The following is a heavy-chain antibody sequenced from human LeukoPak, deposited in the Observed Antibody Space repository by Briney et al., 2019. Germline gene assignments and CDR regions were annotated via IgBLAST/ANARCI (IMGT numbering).Heavy chain of an antibody. CDR3: ARGRVRVPDY. D-gene: IGHD2-21*01. V-gene: IGHV1-8*01. Sequence: GASVKVSCKASGYTFTSYDINWVRLANGQGLEWMGWMNPNSGNTGYAQKFQGRVTMTRNTSTSTAYMELSSLRSEDTAVYYCARGRVRVPDYWGQGTLVTVSS. J-gene: IGHJ4*02. CDR2: MNPNSGNT. CDR1: GYTFTSYD.